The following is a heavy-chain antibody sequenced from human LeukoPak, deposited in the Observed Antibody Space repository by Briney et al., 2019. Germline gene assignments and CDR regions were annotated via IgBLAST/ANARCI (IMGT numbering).Heavy chain of an antibody. V-gene: IGHV3-30*02. D-gene: IGHD1-26*01. CDR2: IRYDGSHK. CDR3: AKDRSGTYYFDY. CDR1: GFTFSSYG. J-gene: IGHJ4*02. Sequence: GGSLRLSCAASGFTFSSYGMHWVRQAPGKGLEWVSFIRYDGSHKSYADSVKGRFTISRDNSKNTLYLQMNSLRIEDTAVYYCAKDRSGTYYFDYWGQGTLVTVSS.